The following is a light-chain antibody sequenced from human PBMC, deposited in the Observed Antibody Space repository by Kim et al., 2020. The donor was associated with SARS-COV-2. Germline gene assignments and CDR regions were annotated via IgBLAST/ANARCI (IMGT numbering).Light chain of an antibody. CDR1: SSNIGRNT. J-gene: IGLJ1*01. CDR2: NND. Sequence: QSVLTQPPSASGNPGQRVTVSCSGRSSNIGRNTVNWYQHLPGTAPKLLIYNNDQRPSGVPDRLSGSKSGTSASLAISGLQSEDEADYYCAAWDDGLNGYPFGTGTKVTVL. CDR3: AAWDDGLNGYP. V-gene: IGLV1-44*01.